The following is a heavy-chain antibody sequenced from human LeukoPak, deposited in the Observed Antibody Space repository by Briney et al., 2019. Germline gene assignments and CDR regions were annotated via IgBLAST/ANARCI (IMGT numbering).Heavy chain of an antibody. J-gene: IGHJ4*02. D-gene: IGHD3-16*01. Sequence: GGSLRLSCAASRFTFSNYAMSWVRQAPGKGLEWVSTVSDSGAYTSHTDSVKGRFTTSRDHAQNTLFLQMSRLTAENAARYYCARGLGGGGFHYFDYWGRGTLVTVSS. CDR1: RFTFSNYA. CDR2: VSDSGAYT. V-gene: IGHV3-23*01. CDR3: ARGLGGGGFHYFDY.